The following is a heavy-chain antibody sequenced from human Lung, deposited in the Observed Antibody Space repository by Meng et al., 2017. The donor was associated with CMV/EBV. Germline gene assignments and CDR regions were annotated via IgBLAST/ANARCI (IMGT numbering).Heavy chain of an antibody. CDR2: IKQDGSEK. V-gene: IGHV3-7*01. CDR3: ARDSKISSGSSSYYYYYGMDV. J-gene: IGHJ6*02. D-gene: IGHD6-6*01. Sequence: GEXXKISCAASGFTFSSYWMSWVRQAPGKGLEWVANIKQDGSEKYYVDSVKGRFTISRDNAKNSLYLQMNSLRAEDTAVYYCARDSKISSGSSSYYYYYGMDVGXQGTTGTVSS. CDR1: GFTFSSYW.